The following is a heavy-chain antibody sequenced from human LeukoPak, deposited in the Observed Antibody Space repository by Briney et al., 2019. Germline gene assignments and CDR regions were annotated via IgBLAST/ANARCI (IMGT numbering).Heavy chain of an antibody. CDR2: IYGGST. D-gene: IGHD4-23*01. CDR1: GFTVSDNY. CDR3: ARARGNNFFDC. Sequence: GGSLRLSCAASGFTVSDNYMTWVRQAPGKGLEWVSIIYGGSTYYADSVKGRFTISRDNAKNSLYLQMNSLRAEDTAVYYCARARGNNFFDCWGQGTLVTVSS. V-gene: IGHV3-53*01. J-gene: IGHJ4*02.